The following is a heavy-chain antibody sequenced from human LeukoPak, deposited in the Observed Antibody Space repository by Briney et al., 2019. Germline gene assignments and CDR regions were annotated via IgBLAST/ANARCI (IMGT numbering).Heavy chain of an antibody. CDR3: ARGGSTDYDFWSGYYSLYYFDY. Sequence: SETLSLTCTVSGGSISSYYWSWIRQPPGKGLEWIGYIYYSGSTNYNPSLKSRVTISVDTSKNQFSLKLSSVTAADTAVYYCARGGSTDYDFWSGYYSLYYFDYWGQGTLVTVSP. V-gene: IGHV4-59*01. CDR1: GGSISSYY. CDR2: IYYSGST. D-gene: IGHD3-3*01. J-gene: IGHJ4*02.